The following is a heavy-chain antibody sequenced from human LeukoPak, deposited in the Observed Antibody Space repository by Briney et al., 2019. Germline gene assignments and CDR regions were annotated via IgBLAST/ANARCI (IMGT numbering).Heavy chain of an antibody. CDR2: FDPEDGET. D-gene: IGHD6-19*01. V-gene: IGHV1-24*01. CDR1: GYTLTELS. CDR3: ARDFVVAGISGFDY. J-gene: IGHJ4*02. Sequence: ASVKVSCKVSGYTLTELSMHWVRQAPGKGLEWMGGFDPEDGETIYAQKFQGRVTMTEDTSTDTAYMELSSLRSDDTAVYYCARDFVVAGISGFDYWGQGTLVTVSS.